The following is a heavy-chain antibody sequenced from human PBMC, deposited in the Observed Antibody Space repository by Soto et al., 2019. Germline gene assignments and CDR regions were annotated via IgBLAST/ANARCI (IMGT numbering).Heavy chain of an antibody. CDR3: ARDPPGGDYWAGFQS. CDR2: ISYDGGNK. V-gene: IGHV3-30*03. J-gene: IGHJ5*02. CDR1: GFSFSSHG. Sequence: QVQLVESGGDVVQPGRSVTLSCLASGFSFSSHGMHWIRQAPGKGLEWLAVISYDGGNKNYADSVRDRFTISRDNSKNRVSLQINSLRPEDTAVYFSARDPPGGDYWAGFQSWGQGTVVSVSS. D-gene: IGHD4-17*01.